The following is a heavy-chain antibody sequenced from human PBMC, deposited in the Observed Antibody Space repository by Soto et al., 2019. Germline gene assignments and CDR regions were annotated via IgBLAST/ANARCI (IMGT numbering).Heavy chain of an antibody. CDR3: ARQPYDSNGYYYGV. V-gene: IGHV4-39*01. D-gene: IGHD3-22*01. CDR1: GGSFSSSTYY. Sequence: PSETLSLTCTVSGGSFSSSTYYWGWIRQPPGKGLEWIGSMYSGGNTYYNPSLKSRVTVSVDTSKNHFSLKLTSVTAADTAMYYCARQPYDSNGYYYGVWGQGSLDTVSS. CDR2: MYSGGNT. J-gene: IGHJ4*02.